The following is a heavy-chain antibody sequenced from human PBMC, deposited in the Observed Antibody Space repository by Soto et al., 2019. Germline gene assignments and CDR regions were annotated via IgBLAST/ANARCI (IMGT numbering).Heavy chain of an antibody. V-gene: IGHV5-51*01. Sequence: GESLKISGKGSGYSFTSYWIGWVRQMPGKGLEWMGIIYPGDSDTRYSPSFQGQVTISADKSISTAYLQWSSLKASDTAMYYCARSGPPAVVVPAAIAHYYYYGMDVWGQGTTVTVSS. CDR2: IYPGDSDT. D-gene: IGHD2-2*01. J-gene: IGHJ6*02. CDR3: ARSGPPAVVVPAAIAHYYYYGMDV. CDR1: GYSFTSYW.